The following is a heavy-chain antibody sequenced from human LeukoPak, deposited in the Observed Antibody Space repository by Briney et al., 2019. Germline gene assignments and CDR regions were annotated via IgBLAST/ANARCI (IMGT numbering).Heavy chain of an antibody. J-gene: IGHJ5*02. CDR2: IYYSGST. Sequence: SETLSVTCTVSGGSISSYYWSWIRQPPGKGLEWIGYIYYSGSTNYNPSLKSRVTISVDTSKNQFSLKLSSVTAADTAVYYCARRGYRSSTSCYATYDWFDPWGQGTLVTVSS. CDR3: ARRGYRSSTSCYATYDWFDP. V-gene: IGHV4-59*08. D-gene: IGHD2-2*01. CDR1: GGSISSYY.